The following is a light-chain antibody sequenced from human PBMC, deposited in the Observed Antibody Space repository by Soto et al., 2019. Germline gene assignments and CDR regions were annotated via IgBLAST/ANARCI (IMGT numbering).Light chain of an antibody. V-gene: IGKV3-20*01. CDR1: QSISATY. CDR3: QQYASLHRT. CDR2: ATS. J-gene: IGKJ1*01. Sequence: EIVLTQSPGTLSLFPGERATFSCRTSQSISATYLAWYQQKPGQAPRLLIYATSSRATGIPDRFSGSGSRTDFTLTISRLEHDDSAVYYCQQYASLHRTVGKGTKVEIK.